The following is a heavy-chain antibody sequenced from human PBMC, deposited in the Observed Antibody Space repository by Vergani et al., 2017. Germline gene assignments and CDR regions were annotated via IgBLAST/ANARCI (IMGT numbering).Heavy chain of an antibody. CDR3: ARDGGEYDKDALDD. J-gene: IGHJ3*01. D-gene: IGHD2-21*01. Sequence: QVQLQESVPGLVKSSETLSLTCSVSFDSIRNLHCNWICQPPGKGLEWIGSIHYSENTNYNPFLKTRVTISVDTSKNQFSLTLTSVTAADTAVYYCARDGGEYDKDALDDWGQGTKVTVTS. CDR1: FDSIRNLH. V-gene: IGHV4-59*11. CDR2: IHYSENT.